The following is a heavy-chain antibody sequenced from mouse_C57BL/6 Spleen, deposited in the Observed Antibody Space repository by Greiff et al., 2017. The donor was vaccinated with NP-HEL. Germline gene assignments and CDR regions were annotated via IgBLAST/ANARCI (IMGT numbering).Heavy chain of an antibody. CDR3: ARKEYDGYFAWFAY. CDR1: GYTFTDYN. V-gene: IGHV1-18*01. J-gene: IGHJ3*01. Sequence: EVQLQQSGPELVKPGASVKIPCKASGYTFTDYNMDWVKQSHGKSLEWIGDINPNNGGTIYNQKFKGKATLTVDKSSSTAYMELRSLTSEDTAVYYCARKEYDGYFAWFAYWGQGTLVTVSA. D-gene: IGHD2-3*01. CDR2: INPNNGGT.